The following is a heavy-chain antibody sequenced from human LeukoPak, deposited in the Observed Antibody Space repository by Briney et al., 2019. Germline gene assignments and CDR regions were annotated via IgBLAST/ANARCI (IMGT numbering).Heavy chain of an antibody. CDR2: INHSGST. D-gene: IGHD2-2*01. CDR1: GGSISSSSYY. CDR3: ARWGTYASTSNWFDP. V-gene: IGHV4-39*07. Sequence: PSETLSLTCTVSGGSISSSSYYWGWIRQPPGKGLEWIGEINHSGSTNYNPSLKSRVTISVDTSKNQFSLKLSSVTAADTAVYYCARWGTYASTSNWFDPWGQGTLVTVSS. J-gene: IGHJ5*02.